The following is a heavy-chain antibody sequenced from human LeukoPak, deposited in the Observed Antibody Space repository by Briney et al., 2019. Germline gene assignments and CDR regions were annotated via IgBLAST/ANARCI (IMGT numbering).Heavy chain of an antibody. V-gene: IGHV3-48*04. Sequence: GGSLRLSCAASGFTFSSYGMTWVRQAPGKGLEWVSYISSSSSTIYYADSVKGRFTISRDNAKNSLFLQMNSLRAEDTAVYYCVRQMIRFWFDPWGQGTQVTVSS. CDR1: GFTFSSYG. D-gene: IGHD3-16*01. J-gene: IGHJ5*02. CDR2: ISSSSSTI. CDR3: VRQMIRFWFDP.